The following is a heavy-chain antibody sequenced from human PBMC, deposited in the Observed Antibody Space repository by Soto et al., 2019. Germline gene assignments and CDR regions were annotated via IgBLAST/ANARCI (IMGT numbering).Heavy chain of an antibody. CDR2: INSDGSST. Sequence: PGGSLRLSCAASGFTFSSYWMHWVRQAPGKGLVWVSRINSDGSSTSYADSVKGRFTISRDNAKNTTYLQMNSLRAEDTAVYYCARDDYDYVWGSYRYTNHYYGMDVWGQGTTVTVSS. CDR1: GFTFSSYW. D-gene: IGHD3-16*02. J-gene: IGHJ6*02. V-gene: IGHV3-74*01. CDR3: ARDDYDYVWGSYRYTNHYYGMDV.